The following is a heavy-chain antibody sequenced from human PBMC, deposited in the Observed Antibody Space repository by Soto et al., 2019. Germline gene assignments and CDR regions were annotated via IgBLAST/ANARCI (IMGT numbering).Heavy chain of an antibody. V-gene: IGHV3-21*01. CDR1: GFTFSSYS. Sequence: GGCLRLSCAASGFTFSSYSMNWVRQAPGKGLEWVSSISSSSSYIYYADSVKGRFTISRDNAKNSLYLQMNSLRAEDTAVYYCARGGGDCTNGVCIDYWGQGTLVTVSS. CDR3: ARGGGDCTNGVCIDY. CDR2: ISSSSSYI. J-gene: IGHJ4*02. D-gene: IGHD2-8*01.